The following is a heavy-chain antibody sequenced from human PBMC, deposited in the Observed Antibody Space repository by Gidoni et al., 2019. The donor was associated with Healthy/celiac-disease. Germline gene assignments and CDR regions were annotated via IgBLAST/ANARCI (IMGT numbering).Heavy chain of an antibody. D-gene: IGHD1-26*01. CDR2: ISSSSSYI. J-gene: IGHJ3*02. Sequence: EVQLVESGGGLVKPGGSLRLSCAASGFTFSSYSMNWVRQAPGKGLEWVSSISSSSSYIYYADSVKGRFTISRDNAKNSLYLQMNSLRAEDTAVYYCAREVIVGASDAFDIWGQGTMVTVSS. CDR3: AREVIVGASDAFDI. V-gene: IGHV3-21*01. CDR1: GFTFSSYS.